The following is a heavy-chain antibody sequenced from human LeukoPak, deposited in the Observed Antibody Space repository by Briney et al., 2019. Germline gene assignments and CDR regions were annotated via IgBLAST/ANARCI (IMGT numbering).Heavy chain of an antibody. D-gene: IGHD3-10*01. Sequence: ASVTVSCMASGCTFSSYAISWVRQAPGQGLEWMGGSISRFGTANYAQKFQGRVTITADNSTSTAYTELSSLRSEDTAVSYCARDPYPLPYGSGSHWFDPWGQGTLVTVSS. J-gene: IGHJ5*02. V-gene: IGHV1-69*06. CDR3: ARDPYPLPYGSGSHWFDP. CDR2: SISRFGTA. CDR1: GCTFSSYA.